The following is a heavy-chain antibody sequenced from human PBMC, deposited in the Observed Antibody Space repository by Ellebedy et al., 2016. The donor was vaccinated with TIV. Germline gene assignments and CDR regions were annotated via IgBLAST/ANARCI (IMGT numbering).Heavy chain of an antibody. CDR2: FDPEDGEA. CDR3: ATDRVVATTAFYYYYGMDV. D-gene: IGHD5-12*01. Sequence: ASVKVSCKVSGYTLTELSMHWVRQPPGKGLEWMGGFDPEDGEAIYAQKFQGRVTMTEDTSTDTASMELSSLRSEDTAVYYCATDRVVATTAFYYYYGMDVWGQGTTVTVSS. CDR1: GYTLTELS. V-gene: IGHV1-24*01. J-gene: IGHJ6*02.